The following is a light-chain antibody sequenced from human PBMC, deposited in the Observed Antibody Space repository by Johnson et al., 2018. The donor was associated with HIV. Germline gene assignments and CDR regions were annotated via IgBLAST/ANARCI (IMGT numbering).Light chain of an antibody. CDR3: GTWDSSLRVGF. Sequence: QSVLTQPPSVSAAPGQNVNISCSGSSSNIGYNYVSWYQQVPGTAPKLLIYDIDKRPSGIPDRFSGSQSGTSATLDISGLQTGDEADYYCGTWDSSLRVGFFGTGTKVTVL. CDR1: SSNIGYNY. J-gene: IGLJ1*01. V-gene: IGLV1-51*01. CDR2: DID.